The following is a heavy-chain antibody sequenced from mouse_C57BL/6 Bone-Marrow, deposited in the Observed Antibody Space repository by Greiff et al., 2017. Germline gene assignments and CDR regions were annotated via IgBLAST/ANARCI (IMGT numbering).Heavy chain of an antibody. J-gene: IGHJ2*01. Sequence: QVQLQQSGPELVKPGASVKISCKASGYAFSSSWMNWVKQRPGKGLEWIGRIYPGDGDTNYNGKFKGKATLTADKSSSTAYMQLSSLTSEDSAVYFCARWERVLWLRREGYYFDYWGQGTTLTVSS. CDR2: IYPGDGDT. V-gene: IGHV1-82*01. CDR1: GYAFSSSW. D-gene: IGHD2-2*01. CDR3: ARWERVLWLRREGYYFDY.